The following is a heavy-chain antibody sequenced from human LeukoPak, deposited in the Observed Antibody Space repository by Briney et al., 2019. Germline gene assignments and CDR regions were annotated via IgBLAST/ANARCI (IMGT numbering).Heavy chain of an antibody. CDR3: ARVYTVMGATTVDHYHYYMDV. D-gene: IGHD5-18*01. CDR2: IYTRGTT. CDR1: GGSIRSGSYY. Sequence: SETLSLTCTVSGGSIRSGSYYWSWIRQPAGKGLEWIGHIYTRGTTNYNPSVKSRVTVSLDTSKNQIPLKLSSVTAADTAIYYCARVYTVMGATTVDHYHYYMDVWGKGTTVTVSS. J-gene: IGHJ6*03. V-gene: IGHV4-61*09.